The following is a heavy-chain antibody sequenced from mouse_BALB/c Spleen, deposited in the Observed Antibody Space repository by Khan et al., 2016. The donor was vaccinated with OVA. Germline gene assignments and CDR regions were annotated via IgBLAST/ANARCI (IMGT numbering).Heavy chain of an antibody. Sequence: QVQLKQSGAELARPGASVKLSCKASGYTFTDYYINWVKQRTGQGLEWIGEISPGSGDTYYNEKFKGKATLTADKSSSTVYMQLSSLTAEASAVYFCARRNYGGYTFAYWGQGTLVTVSA. D-gene: IGHD1-2*01. CDR1: GYTFTDYY. CDR3: ARRNYGGYTFAY. CDR2: ISPGSGDT. J-gene: IGHJ3*01. V-gene: IGHV1-77*01.